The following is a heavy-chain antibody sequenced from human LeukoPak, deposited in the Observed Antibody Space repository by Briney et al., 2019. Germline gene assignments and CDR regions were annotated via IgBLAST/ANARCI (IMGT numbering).Heavy chain of an antibody. D-gene: IGHD6-13*01. Sequence: ASVKVSCKASGYTFTSQAMHWVRQAPGQRLEWMGWINPGNGNTKYSQKFQDRVTITRDTSASTVYMELSSLRSEDTAVYYCASRPDLAATAPFDFWGQGTLVTVSS. CDR1: GYTFTSQA. J-gene: IGHJ4*02. CDR2: INPGNGNT. CDR3: ASRPDLAATAPFDF. V-gene: IGHV1-3*01.